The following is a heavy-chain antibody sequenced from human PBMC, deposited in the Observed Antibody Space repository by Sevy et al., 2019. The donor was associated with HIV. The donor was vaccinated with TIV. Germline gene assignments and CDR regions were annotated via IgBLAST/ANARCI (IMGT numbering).Heavy chain of an antibody. CDR3: AVGPY. J-gene: IGHJ4*02. CDR1: GFTFSSQW. CDR2: IDPDGSVR. V-gene: IGHV3-7*01. D-gene: IGHD3-3*01. Sequence: GGSLRLSCAGSGFTFSSQWMSWVRQAPGKELKWVANIDPDGSVRTYVDSVQGRFTISRDNAKNSLYLEINSLRAEDTALYYCAVGPYWGQGTVVTVSS.